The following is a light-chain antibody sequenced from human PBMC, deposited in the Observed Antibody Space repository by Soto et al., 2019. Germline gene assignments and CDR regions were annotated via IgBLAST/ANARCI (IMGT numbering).Light chain of an antibody. CDR1: SSDVGSYNL. Sequence: QSVLTQPASVSGSPGQSITISCTGTSSDVGSYNLVSWYQQHPGKAPKLMIYEVSKRPSGVSNRFSGSKSGNTASLTISGLQAEYEADYYCCSYAVSSTVFGTGTKVTVL. J-gene: IGLJ1*01. V-gene: IGLV2-23*02. CDR3: CSYAVSSTV. CDR2: EVS.